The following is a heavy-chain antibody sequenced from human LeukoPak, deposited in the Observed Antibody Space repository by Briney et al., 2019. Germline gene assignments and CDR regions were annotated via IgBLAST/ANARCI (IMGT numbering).Heavy chain of an antibody. CDR2: IYNSGST. CDR1: GGSISSGTYS. J-gene: IGHJ3*02. CDR3: ARGRRITMIVVVARHAFDI. Sequence: SETLSLTCAVSGGSISSGTYSWTWMRQPPGKGLEWIGYIYNSGSTFNNPSLKSRVTISVDTSKNQFSLKLSSVTAADTAVYYCARGRRITMIVVVARHAFDIWGQGTMVTVSS. D-gene: IGHD3-22*01. V-gene: IGHV4-30-4*07.